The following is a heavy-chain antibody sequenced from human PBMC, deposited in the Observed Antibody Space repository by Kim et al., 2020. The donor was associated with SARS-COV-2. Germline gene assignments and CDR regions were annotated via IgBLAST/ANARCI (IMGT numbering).Heavy chain of an antibody. V-gene: IGHV3-21*01. CDR3: AFNPLWFGEELNYGMDV. D-gene: IGHD3-10*01. CDR1: GFTFSSYG. J-gene: IGHJ6*02. Sequence: GGSLRLSCAASGFTFSSYGVNWVRQAPGKGLEWVSSISRSSSYIYYADSVEGRFTISRDNAKNSLFLQMNSLRAKDTAVYYCAFNPLWFGEELNYGMDVWGQGTTVTVSS. CDR2: ISRSSSYI.